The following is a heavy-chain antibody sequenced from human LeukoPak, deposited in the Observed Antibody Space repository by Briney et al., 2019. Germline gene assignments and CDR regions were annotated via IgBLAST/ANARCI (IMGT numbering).Heavy chain of an antibody. V-gene: IGHV3-48*04. CDR1: GFTFSSYS. J-gene: IGHJ4*02. D-gene: IGHD3-22*01. Sequence: GGSLRLSCAASGFTFSSYSMNWVRQAPGKGLEWVSYISSSSSTIYYADSVKGRFTISRDNSKNSLYLQMNSLRTEDTALYYCAKDRGYYYDSSAYGSYFDYWGQGTLITVSS. CDR3: AKDRGYYYDSSAYGSYFDY. CDR2: ISSSSSTI.